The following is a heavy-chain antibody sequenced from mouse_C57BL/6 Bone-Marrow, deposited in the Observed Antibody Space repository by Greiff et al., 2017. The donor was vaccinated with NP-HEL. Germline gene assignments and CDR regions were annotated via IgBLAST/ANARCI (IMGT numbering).Heavy chain of an antibody. V-gene: IGHV1-64*01. D-gene: IGHD2-10*02. J-gene: IGHJ4*01. CDR2: IHPNSGST. CDR3: ARWGYGNYFSSMDY. Sequence: QVQLQQPGAELVKPGASVKLSCKASGYTFTSYWMHWVKQRPGQGLEWIGMIHPNSGSTNYNEKFKSKATLTVDKSSSTAYMQLSSLTSEDSAVYYCARWGYGNYFSSMDYWGQGTSVTVSS. CDR1: GYTFTSYW.